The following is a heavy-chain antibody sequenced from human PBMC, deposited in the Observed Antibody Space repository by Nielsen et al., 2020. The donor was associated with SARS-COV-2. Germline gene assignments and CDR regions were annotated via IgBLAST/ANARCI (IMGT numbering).Heavy chain of an antibody. CDR3: ARKSLVGATGVLDY. CDR2: ISSSSSYI. D-gene: IGHD1-26*01. V-gene: IGHV3-21*01. J-gene: IGHJ4*02. CDR1: GFTFSSYS. Sequence: GGSLRLSCAASGFTFSSYSMNWVRQAPGKGLEWVSSISSSSSYIYYADSVKGRFTTSRDNAKNSLYLQMNSLRDEDTAVYYCARKSLVGATGVLDYWGQGTLVTVSS.